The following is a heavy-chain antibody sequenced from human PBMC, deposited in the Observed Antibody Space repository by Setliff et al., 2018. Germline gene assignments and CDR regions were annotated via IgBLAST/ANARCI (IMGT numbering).Heavy chain of an antibody. D-gene: IGHD5-18*01. CDR2: MYPGRNT. J-gene: IGHJ4*02. CDR3: ARLPPLHTPMALTFDY. CDR1: GYSISSGHY. Sequence: SETLSLTCDVSGYSISSGHYWGWIRQPPGKGLEWIGSMYPGRNTYYNPSLKSRVTISVDTSKNQFSLELRSVTAADTAVYYCARLPPLHTPMALTFDYWGQGILVTVSS. V-gene: IGHV4-38-2*01.